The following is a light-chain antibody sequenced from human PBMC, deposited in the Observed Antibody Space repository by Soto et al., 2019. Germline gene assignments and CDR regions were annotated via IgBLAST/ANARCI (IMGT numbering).Light chain of an antibody. CDR1: QSIGDT. CDR3: QQYGSSWT. J-gene: IGKJ1*01. Sequence: EIVMTQSPATLSVSPGGRATLSCRASQSIGDTLAWYQQKPGQAPRLLIHGASTRATGFPARFSGSGSGTDFTLTISRLEPEDFAVYYCQQYGSSWTFGQGTKVDIK. V-gene: IGKV3-15*01. CDR2: GAS.